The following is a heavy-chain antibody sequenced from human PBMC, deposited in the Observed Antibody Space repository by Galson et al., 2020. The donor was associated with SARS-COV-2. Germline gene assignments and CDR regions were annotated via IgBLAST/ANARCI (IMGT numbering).Heavy chain of an antibody. J-gene: IGHJ4*02. CDR1: GFPFSSYA. V-gene: IGHV3-30*16. Sequence: GESLKIPCAASGFPFSSYAMHWVRQAPGKGLEWVAVISYDGSNKYYADSVKGRFTISRDNSKNTLYLQMNSLRAEDTAVYYCARGLYFWRGDFDYWGQGTLVTVSS. CDR2: ISYDGSNK. D-gene: IGHD3-3*01. CDR3: ARGLYFWRGDFDY.